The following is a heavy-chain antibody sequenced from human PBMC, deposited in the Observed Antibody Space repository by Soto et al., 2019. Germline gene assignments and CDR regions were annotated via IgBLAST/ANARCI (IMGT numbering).Heavy chain of an antibody. D-gene: IGHD2-2*01. CDR3: VRRGHCSTPDCYLKDS. J-gene: IGHJ4*02. CDR2: IKHDGSEK. V-gene: IGHV3-7*01. CDR1: GCSISSDNW. Sequence: VQLQESGPGLVNPSGTLSLTCAVSGCSISSDNWWSWVRQPPGKGLEWGANIKHDGSEKYYVGSVKGRFTISRDNAKNSLYLQMHSLRAEDTAVYYCVRRGHCSTPDCYLKDSWGQGTLVTVSS.